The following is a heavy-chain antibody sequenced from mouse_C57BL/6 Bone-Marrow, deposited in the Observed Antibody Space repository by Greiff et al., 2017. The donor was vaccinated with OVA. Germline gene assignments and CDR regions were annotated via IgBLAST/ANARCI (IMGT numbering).Heavy chain of an antibody. J-gene: IGHJ3*01. Sequence: VQLQQSGAELVRPGASVKLSCTASGFNIKDDYMHWVKQRPEQGLEWIGWIDPENGDTEYASKFQGKATITADTSSNTAYLQLSSLTSEDTAVYYCTTGGLRRDPAWFAYWGQGTLVTVSA. CDR2: IDPENGDT. V-gene: IGHV14-4*01. D-gene: IGHD2-4*01. CDR1: GFNIKDDY. CDR3: TTGGLRRDPAWFAY.